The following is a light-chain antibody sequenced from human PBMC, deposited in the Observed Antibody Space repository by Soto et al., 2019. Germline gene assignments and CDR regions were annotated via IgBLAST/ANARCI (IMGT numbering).Light chain of an antibody. Sequence: QSALTQPASVSGSPGQSITISCTGTSSAVGAYDYVSWYQQHPDKAPKLIIYEVRNRPSGVSNRFSGSKSANTASLTISGLQAEDEADYYCSSYTTSSSVIFGGGTKLTVL. V-gene: IGLV2-14*01. J-gene: IGLJ2*01. CDR2: EVR. CDR3: SSYTTSSSVI. CDR1: SSAVGAYDY.